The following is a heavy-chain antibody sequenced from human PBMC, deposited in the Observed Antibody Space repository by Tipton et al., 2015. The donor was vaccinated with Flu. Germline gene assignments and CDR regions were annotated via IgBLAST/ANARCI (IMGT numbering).Heavy chain of an antibody. D-gene: IGHD1-1*01. J-gene: IGHJ4*02. CDR3: ARLGLKNWNLFDY. Sequence: LELIGSIYPSGTTYYNPSLKSRVTISVDTSKNQFSLILNSMTAADTAVYYCARLGLKNWNLFDYWGQGTLVTVSS. V-gene: IGHV4-39*01. CDR2: IYPSGTT.